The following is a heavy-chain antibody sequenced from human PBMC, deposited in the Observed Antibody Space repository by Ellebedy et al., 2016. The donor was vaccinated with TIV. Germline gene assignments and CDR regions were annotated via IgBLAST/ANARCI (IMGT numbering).Heavy chain of an antibody. V-gene: IGHV5-51*01. CDR1: GYAFDTYW. CDR3: ARRSGRGSGSYYRIDY. J-gene: IGHJ4*02. CDR2: IYPGDSDT. D-gene: IGHD3-10*01. Sequence: PGGSLRLSCKGSGYAFDTYWIAWVRQMPGKGLERMGIIYPGDSDTRYNPSFQAQVTISADKSISTAYLQWSSLRASATGMYYCARRSGRGSGSYYRIDYWGQGTLVTVSS.